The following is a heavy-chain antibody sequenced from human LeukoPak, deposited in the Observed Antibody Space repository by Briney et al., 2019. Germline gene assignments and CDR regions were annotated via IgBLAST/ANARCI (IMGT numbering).Heavy chain of an antibody. CDR3: ARDLIAGYCSSTSCYDDAFDI. CDR1: GGSISSYY. J-gene: IGHJ3*02. CDR2: IYYSGST. Sequence: SETLSLTCTVSGGSISSYYWSWTRQPPGKGLEWIGYIYYSGSTNYNPSLKSRVTISVDTSKNQFSLKLSSVTAADTAVYYCARDLIAGYCSSTSCYDDAFDIWGQGTMVAVSS. D-gene: IGHD2-2*01. V-gene: IGHV4-59*01.